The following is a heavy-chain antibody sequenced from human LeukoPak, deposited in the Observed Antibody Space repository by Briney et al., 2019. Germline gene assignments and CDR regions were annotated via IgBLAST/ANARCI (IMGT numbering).Heavy chain of an antibody. D-gene: IGHD3-22*01. CDR2: ISGSGDDT. J-gene: IGHJ4*02. V-gene: IGHV3-23*01. CDR1: GFTFTNYA. Sequence: GGSLRLSCAASGFTFTNYAMNWVRQAPGKGLEWVSSISGSGDDTSYADSVKGRFTISRDNSKNTLYLQMNSLRAEDTAVYYCAKGWGYYYDSSGYYFGYWGQGTLVTVSS. CDR3: AKGWGYYYDSSGYYFGY.